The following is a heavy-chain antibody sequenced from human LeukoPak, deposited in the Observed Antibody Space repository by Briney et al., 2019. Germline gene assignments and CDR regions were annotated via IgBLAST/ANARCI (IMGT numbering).Heavy chain of an antibody. Sequence: SSETLSLTCAVYGASFSGYYCHWIRQPPGKGLEWIGEISHSGSTKYYPPLKSRVTISVDTSKNQFSLKLSSATAADTAVYYCFLWDTVVSRDYWGQGTLVTVSS. CDR3: FLWDTVVSRDY. V-gene: IGHV4-34*01. CDR1: GASFSGYY. CDR2: ISHSGST. J-gene: IGHJ4*02. D-gene: IGHD4-23*01.